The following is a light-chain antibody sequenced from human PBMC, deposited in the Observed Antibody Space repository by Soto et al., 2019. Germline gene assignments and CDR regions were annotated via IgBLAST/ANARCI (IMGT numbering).Light chain of an antibody. CDR2: WAS. CDR3: QQYYSLPRT. V-gene: IGKV4-1*01. Sequence: DIVMTQSPDSLAVSLGERATINCKSSQSVLYSTTNKNYVSWYQQKPGQPPKLLIYWASTRESGVPDRFSGSRSGTDFSLTISSLQAEDVAVYYCQQYYSLPRTFGQGTKVEI. J-gene: IGKJ1*01. CDR1: QSVLYSTTNKNY.